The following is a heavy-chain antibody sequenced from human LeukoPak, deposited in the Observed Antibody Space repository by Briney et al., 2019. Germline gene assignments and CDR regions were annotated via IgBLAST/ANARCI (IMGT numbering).Heavy chain of an antibody. Sequence: PGRSLRPSCAASGFTFSSYGMHWVRQAPGKGLEWVAVISYDGSNKYYADSVKGRFTISRDNSKKTLYLQMNSLRAEDTAVYYCAKDLASPFGYWGQGTLVTVSS. CDR1: GFTFSSYG. J-gene: IGHJ4*02. CDR2: ISYDGSNK. V-gene: IGHV3-30*18. D-gene: IGHD2/OR15-2a*01. CDR3: AKDLASPFGY.